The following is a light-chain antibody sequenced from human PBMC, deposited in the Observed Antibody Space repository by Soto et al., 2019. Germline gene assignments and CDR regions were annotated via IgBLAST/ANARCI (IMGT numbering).Light chain of an antibody. V-gene: IGLV2-14*01. CDR2: EVT. Sequence: QSALPQPASVSGSPGQSITISCIGTSSDIGAYNYVSWYQQHPGKVPKLMIYEVTNRPSGLSYRFSGSKSGNTASLTISGLQAEDEADYFCSSYTSTSTLYVFGTGTQVTVL. CDR3: SSYTSTSTLYV. J-gene: IGLJ1*01. CDR1: SSDIGAYNY.